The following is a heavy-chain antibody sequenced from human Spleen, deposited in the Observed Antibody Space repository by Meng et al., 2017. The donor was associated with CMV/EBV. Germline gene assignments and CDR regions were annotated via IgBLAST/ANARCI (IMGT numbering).Heavy chain of an antibody. Sequence: GESLKISCAASGFTFSNAWMSWVRQAPGKGLEWVGRMKSKTDGETTDYAAPLKGRFTVSRDNPKNSLYLQMNSLRAEDTAVYYCARDTMVRGVINLRYYYGMDVWGQGTTVTVSS. CDR3: ARDTMVRGVINLRYYYGMDV. CDR2: MKSKTDGETT. D-gene: IGHD3-10*01. CDR1: GFTFSNAW. J-gene: IGHJ6*02. V-gene: IGHV3-15*01.